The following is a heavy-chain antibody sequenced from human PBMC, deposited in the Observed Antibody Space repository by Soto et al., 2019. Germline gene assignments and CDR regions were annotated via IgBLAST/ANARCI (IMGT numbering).Heavy chain of an antibody. J-gene: IGHJ4*02. CDR3: ARHSSSAFEQLVPIDY. V-gene: IGHV5-51*01. CDR2: IYPGDSDT. Sequence: GESLKISCQGSGYSFTSYWIGWVRQMPGKGLEWMGIIYPGDSDTRYSPSFQGQVTISADKSISTAYLQWSSLKASDTAMYYCARHSSSAFEQLVPIDYWGQGTLVTVSS. CDR1: GYSFTSYW. D-gene: IGHD6-13*01.